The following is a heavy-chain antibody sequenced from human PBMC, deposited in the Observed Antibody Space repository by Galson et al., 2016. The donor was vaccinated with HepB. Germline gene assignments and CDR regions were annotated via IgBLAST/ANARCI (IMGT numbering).Heavy chain of an antibody. CDR2: ISTYNGDT. CDR3: ARALEALH. D-gene: IGHD3-16*02. Sequence: SVKVSCKASGYTFSSSGISWVRQAPGQGLEWMGWISTYNGDTNYAQKLQGRVTMTTDTSTTTAYMELRSLRSDDTAVYYCARALEALHWGQGTLVTVSS. J-gene: IGHJ4*02. CDR1: GYTFSSSG. V-gene: IGHV1-18*04.